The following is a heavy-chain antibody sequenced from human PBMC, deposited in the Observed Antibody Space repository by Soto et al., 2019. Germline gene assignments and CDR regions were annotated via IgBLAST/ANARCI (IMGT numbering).Heavy chain of an antibody. J-gene: IGHJ4*02. V-gene: IGHV3-23*01. CDR1: GFTFSTYA. CDR2: ISGSGDRT. D-gene: IGHD2-2*02. Sequence: EVQLLESGGGFVQPGGSLRLSCAASGFTFSTYAMTWVRQAPGKGLEWVSGISGSGDRTYYADTVKGRFTISRDNSKNTLDLQMNSLRVEDTAVYYCAKTPPYCSSTNCYIDYWGQGTLVTVSS. CDR3: AKTPPYCSSTNCYIDY.